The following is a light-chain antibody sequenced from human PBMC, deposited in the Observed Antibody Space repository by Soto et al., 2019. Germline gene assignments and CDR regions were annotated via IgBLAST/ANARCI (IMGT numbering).Light chain of an antibody. CDR2: GNI. J-gene: IGLJ2*01. Sequence: QAVVTQPPSVSGAPGPRVTISCTGTSSDIGAGYDVHWYQQLPGTAPKLLISGNINRPSGVPDRFSGSKSGTSASLAITGLQAEDEADYYCQSYDSSLSAVVVGGGTKLTVL. CDR1: SSDIGAGYD. CDR3: QSYDSSLSAVV. V-gene: IGLV1-40*01.